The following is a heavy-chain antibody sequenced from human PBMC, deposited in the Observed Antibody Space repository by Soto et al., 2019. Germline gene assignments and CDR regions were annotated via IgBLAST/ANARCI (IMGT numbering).Heavy chain of an antibody. CDR1: GGSISTDNW. V-gene: IGHV4-4*02. D-gene: IGHD6-19*01. CDR3: ARGGRWLFDY. J-gene: IGHJ4*02. Sequence: QVQLEESGPGLVKPSGTLSLTCAVSGGSISTDNWWSWVRQPPGKGLEWVGEIYHTGNTNYNPSRKRRLTISIDKSKDQFSLDVTFVTAADTAVYYCARGGRWLFDYWGQGALVTVSS. CDR2: IYHTGNT.